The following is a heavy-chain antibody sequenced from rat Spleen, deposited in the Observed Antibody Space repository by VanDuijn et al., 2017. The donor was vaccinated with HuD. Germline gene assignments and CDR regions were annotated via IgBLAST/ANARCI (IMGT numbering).Heavy chain of an antibody. D-gene: IGHD4-2*01. CDR3: ARKTGGTDWYFDF. Sequence: QVQLKESGPGLVQPSQTLSLTCTVSGFSLNNYGVIWVRQPPGKGLEWMGRIQNGGNTEYNSGLKSRLSISRDTSKSQVFLKINSLPTEDTAMYCGARKTGGTDWYFDFWGPGTMVTVSS. V-gene: IGHV2-16*01. CDR1: GFSLNNYG. CDR2: IQNGGNT. J-gene: IGHJ1*01.